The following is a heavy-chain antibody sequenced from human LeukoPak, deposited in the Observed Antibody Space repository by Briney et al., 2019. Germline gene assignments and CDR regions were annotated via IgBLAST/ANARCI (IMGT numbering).Heavy chain of an antibody. J-gene: IGHJ5*02. CDR1: GGSISTYY. Sequence: PSETLSLTCTVSGGSISTYYWSWIRQPPGKGLEWIGYIYYSGSTNYNPSLKSRVTISVDTSKNQFSLKLSSVTAADTAVYYCARAGYNWNYNNWFDPWGQGTLVTVSS. V-gene: IGHV4-59*01. CDR3: ARAGYNWNYNNWFDP. CDR2: IYYSGST. D-gene: IGHD1-7*01.